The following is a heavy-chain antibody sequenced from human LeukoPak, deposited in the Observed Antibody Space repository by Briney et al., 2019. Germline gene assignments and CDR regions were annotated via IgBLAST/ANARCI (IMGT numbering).Heavy chain of an antibody. CDR3: ARGDRGGNLDY. D-gene: IGHD3-16*01. CDR2: IYNSGSRGST. CDR1: GGSMSNYR. V-gene: IGHV4-59*07. J-gene: IGHJ4*02. Sequence: SDTLSLTRTVSGGSMSNYRWSWIRQPPGKGLECIGYIYNSGSRGSTNYNPSLKGRVTISLDTYKNQLSLKLNSVTAAAAAVYYCARGDRGGNLDYWGQGTLVTVSS.